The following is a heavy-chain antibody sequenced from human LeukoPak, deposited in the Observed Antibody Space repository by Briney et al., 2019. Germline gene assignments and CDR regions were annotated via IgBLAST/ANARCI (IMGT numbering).Heavy chain of an antibody. CDR1: GFTLSSYA. J-gene: IGHJ4*02. CDR3: AKGRAVVVVVPAAIQFDY. V-gene: IGHV3-23*01. CDR2: ISGSGGST. D-gene: IGHD2-2*02. Sequence: PGGSLRLSCAASGFTLSSYAMSWVRQAPGKGLEWVSAISGSGGSTYYADSVKGRFTISRDNSKNTLYLQMNSLRAEDTAVYYCAKGRAVVVVVPAAIQFDYGGQGTLVTVSS.